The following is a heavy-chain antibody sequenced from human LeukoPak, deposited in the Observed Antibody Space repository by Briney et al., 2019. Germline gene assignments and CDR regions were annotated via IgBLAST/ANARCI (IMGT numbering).Heavy chain of an antibody. CDR3: AKSRVGYGDYYYGMDV. V-gene: IGHV3-23*01. CDR2: ISISGAGT. J-gene: IGHJ6*02. CDR1: GFTFNNYG. Sequence: GGSLRLSCVASGFTFNNYGMGWVRQAPGKGLEWVSGISISGAGTYYADSVKGRFTISRDNSKNTLYLQMNSLRAEDTAVYYCAKSRVGYGDYYYGMDVWGQGTTVTVSS. D-gene: IGHD4-17*01.